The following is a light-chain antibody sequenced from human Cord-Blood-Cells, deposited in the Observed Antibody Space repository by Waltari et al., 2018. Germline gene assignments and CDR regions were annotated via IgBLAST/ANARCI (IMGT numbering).Light chain of an antibody. CDR2: DAS. J-gene: IGKJ5*01. CDR1: QSVSSY. V-gene: IGKV3-11*01. CDR3: QQRSNWPIT. Sequence: EFVLTQSPATLPLSPGERATLSCRASQSVSSYLAWYQQKPGQAPRLLIYDASNRATGSPARFRGSGSGTDFTLTISSLAPEDFAVYYCQQRSNWPITFGQGTRLEIK.